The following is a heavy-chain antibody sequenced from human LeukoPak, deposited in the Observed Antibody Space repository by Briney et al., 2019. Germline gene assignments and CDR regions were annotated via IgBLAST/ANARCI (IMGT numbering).Heavy chain of an antibody. V-gene: IGHV3-33*06. CDR1: GFTFSSYG. CDR2: IWYDGSNK. J-gene: IGHJ4*02. CDR3: AKGRNYDFWSGYFDY. Sequence: PGRSLRLSCAASGFTFSSYGIHWVRQAPGKGLEWVAVIWYDGSNKYYADSVKGRFTISRDNSKNTLYLQMNSLRAEDTAVYYCAKGRNYDFWSGYFDYWGQGTLVTVSS. D-gene: IGHD3-3*01.